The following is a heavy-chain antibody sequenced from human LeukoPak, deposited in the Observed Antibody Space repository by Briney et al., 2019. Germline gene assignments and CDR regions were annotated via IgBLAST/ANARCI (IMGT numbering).Heavy chain of an antibody. CDR3: AREGYYGSGSSTGMDV. CDR1: GYTFTSYG. Sequence: ASVKVSCKASGYTFTSYGISWVRQAPGQGLEWMGWISAYNGNTNYAQKLQGRVTMTTDTSTSTAYMELRSLRSDDTAVYYCAREGYYGSGSSTGMDVWGQGTTVTVSS. V-gene: IGHV1-18*01. CDR2: ISAYNGNT. J-gene: IGHJ6*02. D-gene: IGHD3-10*01.